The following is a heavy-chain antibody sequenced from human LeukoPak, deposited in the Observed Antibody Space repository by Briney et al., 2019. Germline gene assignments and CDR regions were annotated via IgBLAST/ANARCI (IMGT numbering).Heavy chain of an antibody. Sequence: PGGSLRLSCAASGFTYSSYGMHWVRQAPGKGLEWVAVRSYDGSNKYYADSVKGRFTISRDNSKNTLYLQMNSLRAEDMAVYYCALLPSPYYYDSSGYYPNDDYWGQGTLVTVSS. CDR1: GFTYSSYG. J-gene: IGHJ4*02. D-gene: IGHD3-22*01. V-gene: IGHV3-30*03. CDR3: ALLPSPYYYDSSGYYPNDDY. CDR2: RSYDGSNK.